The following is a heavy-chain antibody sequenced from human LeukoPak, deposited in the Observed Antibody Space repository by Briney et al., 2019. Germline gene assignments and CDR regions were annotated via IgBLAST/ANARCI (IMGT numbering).Heavy chain of an antibody. CDR3: ARSPPGRNNWNYYDY. D-gene: IGHD1-1*01. J-gene: IGHJ4*02. CDR2: IGPIGVYT. CDR1: GFTFSDYA. Sequence: TGGSLRLSCAASGFTFSDYAMHWVRQAPGKGLEFVSVIGPIGVYTYYANSVKGRFTISRDNSKSTVSLQMGSLRDEDMAVYYCARSPPGRNNWNYYDYWGRGTLVTVSS. V-gene: IGHV3-64*01.